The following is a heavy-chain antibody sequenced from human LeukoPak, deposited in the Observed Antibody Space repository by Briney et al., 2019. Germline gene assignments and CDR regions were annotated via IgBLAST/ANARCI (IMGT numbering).Heavy chain of an antibody. CDR2: ISGSGSST. J-gene: IGHJ3*02. D-gene: IGHD6-13*01. CDR3: AKLDSSSVFGGFDI. V-gene: IGHV3-23*01. CDR1: GFTFSSSA. Sequence: PGGSLRLSCAASGFTFSSSAMTWVRQAPGKGLEWVSAISGSGSSTYYADSVKGRFTISRDNSKNTLYLQMNSLRAEDTAIYYRAKLDSSSVFGGFDIWGHGTMVTVSS.